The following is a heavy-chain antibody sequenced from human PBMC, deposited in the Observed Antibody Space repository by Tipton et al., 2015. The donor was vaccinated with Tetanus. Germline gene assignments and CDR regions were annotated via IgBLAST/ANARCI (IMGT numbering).Heavy chain of an antibody. Sequence: SLRLSCAAPGFTFSTYWMHWVRQAPGKGLMWVSRINGHRTNTAYADSVKGRFTISRDNAKNTLYLQMNSLRAEDTAVYYCARDSPDILLVPAVWGQGTLVTVSS. J-gene: IGHJ4*02. CDR1: GFTFSTYW. CDR3: ARDSPDILLVPAV. CDR2: INGHRTNT. D-gene: IGHD2-2*01. V-gene: IGHV3-74*01.